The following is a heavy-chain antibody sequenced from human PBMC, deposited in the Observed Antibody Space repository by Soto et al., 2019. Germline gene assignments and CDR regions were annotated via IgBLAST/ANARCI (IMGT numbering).Heavy chain of an antibody. Sequence: PSETLSLTCTVSGGSISSSSYYWGWIRQPPGKGLEWIGSIYYSGSTYYNPSLKSRVTISVDTSENQFSLKLSSVTAADTAVYYCARQGGGYSSSWAYYYYYGMDVWGQGTTVTVSS. CDR3: ARQGGGYSSSWAYYYYYGMDV. CDR2: IYYSGST. V-gene: IGHV4-39*01. J-gene: IGHJ6*02. D-gene: IGHD6-13*01. CDR1: GGSISSSSYY.